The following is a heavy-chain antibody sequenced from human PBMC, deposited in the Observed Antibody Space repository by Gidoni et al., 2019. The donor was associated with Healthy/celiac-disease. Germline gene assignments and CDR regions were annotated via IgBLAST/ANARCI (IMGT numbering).Heavy chain of an antibody. J-gene: IGHJ5*02. CDR3: ARSHDSSGYHGFDP. CDR1: GGSFSGYY. CDR2: INHSGST. D-gene: IGHD3-22*01. V-gene: IGHV4-34*01. Sequence: QVQLQQWGAGLLKPSETLSLTCAVYGGSFSGYYWSWIRPPPGKGLEWIGEINHSGSTNYNPSLKSRVTISVDTSKNQFSLKLSSVTAADTAVYYCARSHDSSGYHGFDPWGQGTLVTVSS.